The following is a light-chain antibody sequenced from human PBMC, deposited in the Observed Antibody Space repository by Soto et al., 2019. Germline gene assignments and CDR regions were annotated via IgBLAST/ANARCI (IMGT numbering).Light chain of an antibody. CDR2: RAS. CDR3: QHYGSSLRT. J-gene: IGKJ2*01. V-gene: IGKV3-20*01. CDR1: QSVTSNS. Sequence: EIVLTQSPGTLSLSPGERATLSCRASQSVTSNSLAWYQQKVGQPPRLLIYRASNRATGIPDRFTGSGSGTECNLTITRLEPEDFAVYYCQHYGSSLRTCGRGTKLEIK.